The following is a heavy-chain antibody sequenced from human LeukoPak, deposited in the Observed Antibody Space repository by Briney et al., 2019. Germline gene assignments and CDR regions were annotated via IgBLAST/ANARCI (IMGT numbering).Heavy chain of an antibody. CDR2: IIPSLDVS. CDR1: GGTFSSYA. D-gene: IGHD2-15*01. Sequence: SVKVSCKASGGTFSSYAISWVRQAPGQGLEWIGRIIPSLDVSNYAQKFQGRVTLSADKDTTTTYMELTSLRSEDTAIYYCARDHCSPGACLGGHWGQGTLVTVSS. J-gene: IGHJ4*02. CDR3: ARDHCSPGACLGGH. V-gene: IGHV1-69*04.